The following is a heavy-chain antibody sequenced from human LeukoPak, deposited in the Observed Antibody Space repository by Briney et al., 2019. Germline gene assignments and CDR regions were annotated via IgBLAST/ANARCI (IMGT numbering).Heavy chain of an antibody. CDR3: AKPSDGSGYFGYFDY. Sequence: PGGSLRLSCAASGFTFSSYAMSWVRQAPGKGLEWVSAISGSGGSTYYADSVKGRFTISRDNSKNTLYLQMNSLRAEDTAVYYCAKPSDGSGYFGYFDYWGQGTLVTVSS. D-gene: IGHD3-22*01. CDR1: GFTFSSYA. J-gene: IGHJ4*02. V-gene: IGHV3-23*01. CDR2: ISGSGGST.